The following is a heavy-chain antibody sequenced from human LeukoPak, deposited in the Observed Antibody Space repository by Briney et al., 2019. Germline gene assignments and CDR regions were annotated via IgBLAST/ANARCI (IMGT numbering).Heavy chain of an antibody. CDR3: AGGVMVTSFDY. CDR1: GDSVSSKSGA. D-gene: IGHD5-18*01. V-gene: IGHV6-1*01. Sequence: SQTLSLTYAISGDSVSSKSGAWNWIRQSPSRGLEWLGRTYYRSEWYNDYAVSVKSRITINPDTSKNQFSLHLDSVSPEDTAVYYCAGGVMVTSFDYWGQGTLVTVSS. J-gene: IGHJ4*02. CDR2: TYYRSEWYN.